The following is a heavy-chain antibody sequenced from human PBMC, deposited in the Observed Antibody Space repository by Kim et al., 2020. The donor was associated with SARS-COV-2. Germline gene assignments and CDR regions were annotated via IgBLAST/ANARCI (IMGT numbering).Heavy chain of an antibody. Sequence: YTPSLKSRVTISVDASKSQFSLKLSSVTAADTAVYYCARRLAAAEHAFDIWGQGTMVTVSS. V-gene: IGHV4-59*08. CDR3: ARRLAAAEHAFDI. J-gene: IGHJ3*02. D-gene: IGHD6-13*01.